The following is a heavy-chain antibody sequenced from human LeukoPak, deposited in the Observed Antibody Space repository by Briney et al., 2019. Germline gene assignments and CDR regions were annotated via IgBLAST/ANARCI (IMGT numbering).Heavy chain of an antibody. J-gene: IGHJ4*02. CDR2: IYSDNT. D-gene: IGHD4/OR15-4a*01. CDR1: GFTVSSNS. Sequence: WGSLRLSCTVSGFTVSSNSMSWVRQAPGKGLEWVSFIYSDNTHYSDSVKGRFTISRDNSKNTLYLQMNSLRAEDTAVYYCARRAGAYSHPYDYWGQGTLVTVSS. CDR3: ARRAGAYSHPYDY. V-gene: IGHV3-53*01.